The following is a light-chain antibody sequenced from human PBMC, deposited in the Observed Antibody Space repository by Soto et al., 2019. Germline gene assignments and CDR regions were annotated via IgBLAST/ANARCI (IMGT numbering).Light chain of an antibody. J-gene: IGLJ3*02. Sequence: QSVLTQPPSASGSPGQSVTISCTGTSSDVGGYNYVSWYQQHPGKAPKLMIYEVSKRPSGVPDRFSGSKSGNTASLTVSGLQAEYEADYYCSSYAGSNNLGVFGGGTKVTVL. CDR1: SSDVGGYNY. CDR2: EVS. V-gene: IGLV2-8*01. CDR3: SSYAGSNNLGV.